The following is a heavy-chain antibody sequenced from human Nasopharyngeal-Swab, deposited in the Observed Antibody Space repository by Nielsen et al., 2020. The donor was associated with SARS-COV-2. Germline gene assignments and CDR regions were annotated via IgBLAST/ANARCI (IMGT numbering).Heavy chain of an antibody. J-gene: IGHJ5*02. CDR1: GGTFSSYA. CDR3: ASPYSSSWSNWFDP. D-gene: IGHD6-13*01. Sequence: SVKVSSKASGGTFSSYAISWVRQAPGQGLEWMGGIIPIFGTANYAQKFQGRVTITADESTSTAYMELSSLRSEDTAVYYCASPYSSSWSNWFDPWGQGTLVTVSS. V-gene: IGHV1-69*13. CDR2: IIPIFGTA.